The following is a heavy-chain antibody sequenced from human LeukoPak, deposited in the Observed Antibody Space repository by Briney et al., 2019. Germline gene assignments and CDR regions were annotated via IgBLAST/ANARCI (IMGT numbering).Heavy chain of an antibody. V-gene: IGHV3-30*18. CDR2: ISYDGSNK. CDR3: AKDGLRFLEWLPNWFDP. J-gene: IGHJ5*02. CDR1: GFTFSSYG. Sequence: GGSLRLSCAASGFTFSSYGMHWVRQAPGKGLEWVAVISYDGSNKYYADSVKGRFTISRDNSKNTLYLEMNSLRAEDTAVYYCAKDGLRFLEWLPNWFDPWGQGTLVTVSS. D-gene: IGHD3-3*01.